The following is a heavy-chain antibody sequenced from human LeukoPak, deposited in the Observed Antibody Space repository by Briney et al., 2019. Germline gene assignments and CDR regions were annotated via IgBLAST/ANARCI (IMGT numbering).Heavy chain of an antibody. CDR2: IYYSGST. Sequence: PSETLFLTCTVSGGSISSYYWSWIRQPPGKGLEWIGYIYYSGSTNYNPSLKSRVTISVDTSKNQFSLKLSSVTAADTAVYYCARQACSGGSCYSSYYYYYGMDVWGQGTTVTVSS. CDR1: GGSISSYY. V-gene: IGHV4-59*08. CDR3: ARQACSGGSCYSSYYYYYGMDV. J-gene: IGHJ6*02. D-gene: IGHD2-15*01.